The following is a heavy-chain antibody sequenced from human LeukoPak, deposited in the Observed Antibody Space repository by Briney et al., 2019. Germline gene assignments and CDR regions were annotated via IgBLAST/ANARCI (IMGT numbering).Heavy chain of an antibody. CDR2: IYSGGTT. J-gene: IGHJ4*02. Sequence: GSLRLSCAASGFTVSNNYMNWVRQAPGKGLEWVSLIYSGGTTYYADSVKGRFTISRDSSKNTMYLQMNSLRAEDTAVYYCARRFHYWGQGTLVTVSS. V-gene: IGHV3-66*04. CDR3: ARRFHY. CDR1: GFTVSNNY.